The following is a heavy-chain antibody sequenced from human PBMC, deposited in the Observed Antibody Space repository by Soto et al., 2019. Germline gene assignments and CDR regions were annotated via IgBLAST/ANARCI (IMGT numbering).Heavy chain of an antibody. CDR2: ISYDGSNK. J-gene: IGHJ6*02. V-gene: IGHV3-30-3*01. D-gene: IGHD5-18*01. Sequence: QVQLVESGGGVVQPGRSLRLSCAASGFTFSSYAMHWVRQAPGKGLEWVAVISYDGSNKYYADSVKGRFTISRDNSKNTLYLQMNSLRAEDTAVYYCARDGMWGYNYGFGGLGYYYYGMDVWGQGTTVTVSS. CDR1: GFTFSSYA. CDR3: ARDGMWGYNYGFGGLGYYYYGMDV.